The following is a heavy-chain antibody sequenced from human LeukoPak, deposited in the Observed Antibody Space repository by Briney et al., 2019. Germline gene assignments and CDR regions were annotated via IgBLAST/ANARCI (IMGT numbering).Heavy chain of an antibody. V-gene: IGHV4-39*07. J-gene: IGHJ6*03. D-gene: IGHD5-18*01. Sequence: SETLSLTCTVSGGSISSSSYYWGWIRQPPGKGLEWIGSIYYSGSTYYNPSLKSRVTISVDTSKNQFSLKLSSVTAADTAVYYCARVDGGYSYGYYYYYYMDVWGKGTTVTVSS. CDR2: IYYSGST. CDR1: GGSISSSSYY. CDR3: ARVDGGYSYGYYYYYYMDV.